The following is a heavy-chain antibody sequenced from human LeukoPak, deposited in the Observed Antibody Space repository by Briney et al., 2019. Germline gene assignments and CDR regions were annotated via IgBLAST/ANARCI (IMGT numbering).Heavy chain of an antibody. V-gene: IGHV4-59*01. D-gene: IGHD1-26*01. CDR3: AREGGSYPNWFDP. J-gene: IGHJ5*02. Sequence: SETLSLTCTVSGGSISSYYWSWIRQPPGKGLEWIGYIYYSGSINYNPSLKSRVTISADTSKNQFSLKLSSVTAADTAVYYCAREGGSYPNWFDPWGQGTLVTVSS. CDR2: IYYSGSI. CDR1: GGSISSYY.